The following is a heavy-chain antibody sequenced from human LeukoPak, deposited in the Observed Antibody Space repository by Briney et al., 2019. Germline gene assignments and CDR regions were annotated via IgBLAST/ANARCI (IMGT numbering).Heavy chain of an antibody. CDR2: ISASGVMT. D-gene: IGHD3-10*02. V-gene: IGHV3-23*01. CDR1: GFTFTNYA. Sequence: GGSLRLSCAASGFTFTNYAMTWVRQAPGKGLEWVSSISASGVMTYYADSVKGRFTISRDNSKNTLYLQMNSLRAEDTAVYYCAKFFTGEYVRAFDVWGQGTMVTVSS. CDR3: AKFFTGEYVRAFDV. J-gene: IGHJ3*01.